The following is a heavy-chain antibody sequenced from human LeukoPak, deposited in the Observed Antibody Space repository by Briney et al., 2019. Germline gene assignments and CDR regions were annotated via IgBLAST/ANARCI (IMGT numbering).Heavy chain of an antibody. CDR1: GFTFSSHG. V-gene: IGHV3-33*01. CDR2: IWYDGSNK. J-gene: IGHJ6*02. CDR3: ARGGAGDSTRYYYYYYGMDV. Sequence: PGGSLRLSCAASGFTFSSHGMHWVRQAPGKGLEWVAVIWYDGSNKYYADSVKGRFTISRDNSKNTLYLQMNSLRAEDTAVYYCARGGAGDSTRYYYYYYGMDVWGQGTTVTVSS. D-gene: IGHD4-17*01.